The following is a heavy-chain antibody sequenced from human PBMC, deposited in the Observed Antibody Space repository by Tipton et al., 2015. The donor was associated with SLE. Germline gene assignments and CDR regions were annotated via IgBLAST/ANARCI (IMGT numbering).Heavy chain of an antibody. V-gene: IGHV4-59*01. CDR2: VYYSGST. CDR1: GDSISSYY. CDR3: ARGDDIVVVPASRGDY. D-gene: IGHD2-2*01. J-gene: IGHJ4*02. Sequence: TLSLTCTVSGDSISSYYWSWIRQPPGKGLEWIGYVYYSGSTNYNPSLKSRVTISVDTSKNQFSLKLSSVTAADTAVYYCARGDDIVVVPASRGDYWGQGTLVTVSS.